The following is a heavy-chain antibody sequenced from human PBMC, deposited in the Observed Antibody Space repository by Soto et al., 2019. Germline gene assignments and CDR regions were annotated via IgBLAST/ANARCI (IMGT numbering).Heavy chain of an antibody. CDR1: GFIVKRYW. V-gene: IGHV3-74*01. J-gene: IGHJ6*02. CDR3: GKGKELGVVRYGLDA. D-gene: IGHD3-3*01. CDR2: FGGDENYT. Sequence: GSLSLASGASGFIVKRYWIHWVRQAPGKGLVWLSRFGGDENYTDYADSVRGRFTISRDIAKNTIYLQMNSLRAEDTAVYYCGKGKELGVVRYGLDAWGQGTTVTVSS.